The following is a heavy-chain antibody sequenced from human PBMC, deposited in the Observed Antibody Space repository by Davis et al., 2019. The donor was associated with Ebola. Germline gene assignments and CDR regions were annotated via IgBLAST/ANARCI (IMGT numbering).Heavy chain of an antibody. J-gene: IGHJ4*02. CDR3: AKVTGQRGY. V-gene: IGHV3-23*01. CDR1: GFTFSSYA. Sequence: GGSLRLSCAASGFTFSSYAMTWARQVPGKGLEWVSAITSSGGSTYYGDSVKGRFTISRDNSKNTLYLQMNSLRAEDTAVYYCAKVTGQRGYWGQGTLVTVSS. D-gene: IGHD1-14*01. CDR2: ITSSGGST.